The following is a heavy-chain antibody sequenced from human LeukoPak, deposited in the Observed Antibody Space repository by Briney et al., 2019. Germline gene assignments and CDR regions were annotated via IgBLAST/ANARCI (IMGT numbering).Heavy chain of an antibody. CDR3: ARATVDSSGSYGY. D-gene: IGHD3-10*01. CDR2: ISGSGDGT. V-gene: IGHV3-23*01. CDR1: GFTFSSYA. Sequence: PGGSLRLSCAASGFTFSSYAMSWVRQAPGKGLEWVSAISGSGDGTSYANSVKGRFTISRDNAKNSLYLQMNSLRAEDTAVYYFARATVDSSGSYGYWGQGTLVTVSS. J-gene: IGHJ4*02.